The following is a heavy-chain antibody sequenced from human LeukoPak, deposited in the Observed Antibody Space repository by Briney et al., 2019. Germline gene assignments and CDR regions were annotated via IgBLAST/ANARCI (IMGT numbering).Heavy chain of an antibody. CDR3: ARDLSGEGAF. J-gene: IGHJ3*01. D-gene: IGHD1-26*01. V-gene: IGHV4-30-2*01. CDR2: IYHSGST. Sequence: SQTLSLACTVSGGSISSGGYYWSWIRQPPGKGLEWIGYIYHSGSTYYNPSLKSRVTISVDRSKNQFSLKLSSVTAADTAVYYCARDLSGEGAFWGQGTMVTVSS. CDR1: GGSISSGGYY.